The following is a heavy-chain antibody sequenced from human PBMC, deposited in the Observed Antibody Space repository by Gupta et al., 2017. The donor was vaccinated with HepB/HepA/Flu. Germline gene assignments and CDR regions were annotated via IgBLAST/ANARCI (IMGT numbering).Heavy chain of an antibody. V-gene: IGHV4-39*01. CDR2: FFYSGTT. CDR1: GGSISGGHYY. CDR3: ARMATLMTSWFDP. J-gene: IGHJ5*02. D-gene: IGHD5-24*01. Sequence: QLQESGLGLVKPSETLSLTCLVYGGSISGGHYYWGWIRQPPGKGLEWIGNFFYSGTTSYNPSLESRVTIFGDTSKNQFSLKLTSVTAADTAVYYCARMATLMTSWFDPWGKGTLVTVSS.